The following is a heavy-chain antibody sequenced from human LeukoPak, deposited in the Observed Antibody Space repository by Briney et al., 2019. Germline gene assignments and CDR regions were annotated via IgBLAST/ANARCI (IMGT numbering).Heavy chain of an antibody. Sequence: ASVKVSCKASGYTFTNFYMHWVRQAPGQGLEWMGVINPSGGSTSYAQKFQGRVTMTRDTSTSTVYMELSSLRSEDTAVYYCARSTGGNDFDYWGQGTLVTVSS. CDR3: ARSTGGNDFDY. V-gene: IGHV1-46*01. CDR1: GYTFTNFY. CDR2: INPSGGST. J-gene: IGHJ4*02. D-gene: IGHD5/OR15-5a*01.